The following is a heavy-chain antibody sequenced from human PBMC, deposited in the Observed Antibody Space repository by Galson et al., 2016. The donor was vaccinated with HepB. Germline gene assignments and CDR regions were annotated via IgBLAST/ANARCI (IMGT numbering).Heavy chain of an antibody. CDR2: ITPIFGTT. V-gene: IGHV1-69*13. J-gene: IGHJ6*02. D-gene: IGHD6-13*01. Sequence: SVKVSCKASGGTFINYGITWVRQAPGQGLEWMGGITPIFGTTNYAQKFQDRVTITADESTSTAYLELSSLRPEDTAVYYCARDAVMAAAAGFHYYDLDVGTQGT. CDR1: GGTFINYG. CDR3: ARDAVMAAAAGFHYYDLDV.